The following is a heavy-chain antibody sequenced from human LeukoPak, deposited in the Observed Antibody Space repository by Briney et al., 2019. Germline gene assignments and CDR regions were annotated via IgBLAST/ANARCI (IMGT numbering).Heavy chain of an antibody. CDR1: GFTVSSNY. V-gene: IGHV3-66*04. D-gene: IGHD5-18*01. Sequence: GGSLRLSCAASGFTVSSNYMSWVRQAQGKGLGWVSVIYSGGSTYYADSVKGRFTISRDNSKNTLYLQMNSLRAEDTAVYYCARLGYSYAKLDYWGQGTLVTVSS. J-gene: IGHJ4*02. CDR3: ARLGYSYAKLDY. CDR2: IYSGGST.